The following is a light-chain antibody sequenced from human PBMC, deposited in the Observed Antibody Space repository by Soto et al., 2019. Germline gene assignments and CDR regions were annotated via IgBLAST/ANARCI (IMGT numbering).Light chain of an antibody. CDR3: QTWGTGIQV. CDR1: SGHSSYA. CDR2: LNSDGSH. Sequence: QLVLTQSPCASASLGASVKLTCTLSSGHSSYAIAWHQQQPEKGPRYLMKLNSDGSHSKGDGIPDRFSGSSSGAERYLTISSLQSEDEADYYCQTWGTGIQVFGGGTKVTV. J-gene: IGLJ2*01. V-gene: IGLV4-69*01.